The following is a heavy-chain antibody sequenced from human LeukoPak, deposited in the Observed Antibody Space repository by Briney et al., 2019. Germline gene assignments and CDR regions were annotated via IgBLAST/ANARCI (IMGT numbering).Heavy chain of an antibody. Sequence: PGGSLRLSCAASGFTVSSNYMSWVRQPPGKGLEWVSTISGSGAATFYADSVKGRFTISRDNSKNTLYLQINSLRAEDTAVYYCGKSRAYCGGDCYPPLWFDPWGQGALVTVSS. D-gene: IGHD2-21*02. V-gene: IGHV3-23*01. CDR3: GKSRAYCGGDCYPPLWFDP. CDR1: GFTVSSNY. CDR2: ISGSGAAT. J-gene: IGHJ5*02.